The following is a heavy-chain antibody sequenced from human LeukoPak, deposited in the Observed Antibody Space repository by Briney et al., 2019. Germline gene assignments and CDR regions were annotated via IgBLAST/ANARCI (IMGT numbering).Heavy chain of an antibody. Sequence: SETLSLTCTVSGGSLGSDYGTWIRQPPGKGLEYIGYIYYTGGTNYNPSLKSRVTISVDPSKNQFSLKQSSVTAADTAVYFCAKYGNSGWVIDNWGQGTLVTVSS. D-gene: IGHD6-19*01. CDR2: IYYTGGT. J-gene: IGHJ4*02. CDR1: GGSLGSDY. V-gene: IGHV4-59*08. CDR3: AKYGNSGWVIDN.